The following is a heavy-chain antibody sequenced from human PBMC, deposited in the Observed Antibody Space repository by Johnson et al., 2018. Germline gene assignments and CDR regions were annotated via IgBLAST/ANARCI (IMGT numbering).Heavy chain of an antibody. Sequence: QVQLVQSGGGVVQPGRSLRLSCAASGFTFSSYGMHWVRQAPGKGLEWVAVISYDGSNKYYADSVKGRFTISRDNSKNTLYLQMNSLRAEDTAVYYWAKVEYSGSYLNVFDIWGQGTMVTVSS. J-gene: IGHJ3*02. CDR3: AKVEYSGSYLNVFDI. CDR2: ISYDGSNK. V-gene: IGHV3-30*18. CDR1: GFTFSSYG. D-gene: IGHD1-26*01.